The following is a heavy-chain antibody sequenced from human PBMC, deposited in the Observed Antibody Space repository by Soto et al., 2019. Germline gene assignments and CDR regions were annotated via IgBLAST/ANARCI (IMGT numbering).Heavy chain of an antibody. D-gene: IGHD2-21*02. CDR1: GFSLTTSGVA. V-gene: IGHV2-5*01. CDR3: AHRPTSTDDFYFDY. J-gene: IGHJ4*02. CDR2: FYWNDDK. Sequence: QITLTESGPTLVTPTQTLTLTCSFSGFSLTTSGVAVGWFRQPPGKAPEWLALFYWNDDKRYSPSLRSRPTVNGDSSKNQVVLTLANVDPVDSGSYYCAHRPTSTDDFYFDYWGQGTLVTVSS.